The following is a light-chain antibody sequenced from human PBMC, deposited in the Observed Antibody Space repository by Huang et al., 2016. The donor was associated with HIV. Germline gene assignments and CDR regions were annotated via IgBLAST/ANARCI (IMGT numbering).Light chain of an antibody. J-gene: IGKJ4*01. CDR3: QQRSNWPPLT. V-gene: IGKV3-11*01. Sequence: EIVLTQSPATLSLSPGERATLSYRASQSVSSYLAWYQQKPGQAPWLLIYDASNRATGFPASFSVSGSGTDFTLTISSLEPEDFAVYYCQQRSNWPPLTFGGGTKVEIK. CDR1: QSVSSY. CDR2: DAS.